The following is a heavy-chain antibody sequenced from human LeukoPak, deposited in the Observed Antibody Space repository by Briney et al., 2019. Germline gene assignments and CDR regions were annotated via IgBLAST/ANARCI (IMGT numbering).Heavy chain of an antibody. V-gene: IGHV5-51*01. Sequence: GESLKISCKGSGYSFTSYWIGWVRQMPGKGLEWMGIIYPGDSDIRYSPSFQGQVTISADKSISTAYLQWSSLKASDTAMYYCARWGYVDIVATIGAFDIWGQGTMVTVSS. CDR2: IYPGDSDI. CDR1: GYSFTSYW. D-gene: IGHD5-12*01. CDR3: ARWGYVDIVATIGAFDI. J-gene: IGHJ3*02.